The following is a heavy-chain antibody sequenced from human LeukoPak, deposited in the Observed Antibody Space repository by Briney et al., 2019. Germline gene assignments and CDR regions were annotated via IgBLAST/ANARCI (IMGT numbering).Heavy chain of an antibody. J-gene: IGHJ4*02. V-gene: IGHV3-66*01. CDR3: ARGHRMVRGVISGLYYFDY. D-gene: IGHD3-10*01. CDR2: IYSGGST. CDR1: GFTVSSNY. Sequence: GGSLRLSCAASGFTVSSNYMSWVRQAPGKGREWVSVIYSGGSTYYADSVKGRFTISRDNYKNTLYLQMNSLRAEDTAVYYCARGHRMVRGVISGLYYFDYWGQGTLVTVSS.